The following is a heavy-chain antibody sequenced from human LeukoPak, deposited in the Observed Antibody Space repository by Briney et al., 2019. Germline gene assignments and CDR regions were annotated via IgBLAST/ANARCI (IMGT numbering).Heavy chain of an antibody. CDR1: DGSISSYY. CDR3: ARDYSIRGIGDAFDI. J-gene: IGHJ3*02. CDR2: VYSTGSA. Sequence: SETLSLTCTVSDGSISSYYWSWIRQPAGKGLEWIGRVYSTGSANYNPSLKSRVRMSVDTSKNQFSLKVTSVTAADTALYYCARDYSIRGIGDAFDIWGHGTMVTVSS. V-gene: IGHV4-4*07. D-gene: IGHD2-2*01.